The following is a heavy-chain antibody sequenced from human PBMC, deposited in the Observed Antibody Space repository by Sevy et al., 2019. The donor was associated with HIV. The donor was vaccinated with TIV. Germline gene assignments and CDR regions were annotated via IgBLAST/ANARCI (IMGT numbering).Heavy chain of an antibody. CDR3: AREGCTKPHDY. CDR1: GFTFSKYS. Sequence: GGSLRLSCAASGFTFSKYSMSWVRQPPGKGLEWVSTLSCGCGEINYADSVKGRFTISRNNSKSSVYLKMNNLRPEDTAVYYCAREGCTKPHDYWGQGTLVTVSS. J-gene: IGHJ4*02. CDR2: LSCGCGEI. D-gene: IGHD2-8*01. V-gene: IGHV3-23*01.